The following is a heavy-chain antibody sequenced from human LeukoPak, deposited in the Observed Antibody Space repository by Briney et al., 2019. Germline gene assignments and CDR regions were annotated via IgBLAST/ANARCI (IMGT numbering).Heavy chain of an antibody. J-gene: IGHJ4*02. CDR1: GYTFTSYA. CDR3: ARDGVKMATITVDY. Sequence: ASVKFSCKASGYTFTSYAISWVRQAPGQGLEWMGRIIPILGIANYAQKFQGRVTITADKSTSTAYMELSSLRSEDTAVYYCARDGVKMATITVDYWGQGTLVTVSS. D-gene: IGHD5-24*01. V-gene: IGHV1-69*04. CDR2: IIPILGIA.